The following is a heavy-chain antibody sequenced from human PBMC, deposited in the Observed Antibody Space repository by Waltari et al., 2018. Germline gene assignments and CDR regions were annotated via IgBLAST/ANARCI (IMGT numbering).Heavy chain of an antibody. CDR1: RGSPSNINL. V-gene: IGHV4-4*02. CDR3: ATSSFVAVLDS. J-gene: IGHJ4*02. D-gene: IGHD6-19*01. CDR2: IQRTGSR. Sequence: QVQLQESGPGLVKPSGTLSLTCGVSRGSPSNINLWNWIRQAPGKGLEGLGKIQRTGSRNYNPSLKSRLTMSVDKSNSQVSMKLKSLTAADTAVYYCATSSFVAVLDSWGQGTLVTVSS.